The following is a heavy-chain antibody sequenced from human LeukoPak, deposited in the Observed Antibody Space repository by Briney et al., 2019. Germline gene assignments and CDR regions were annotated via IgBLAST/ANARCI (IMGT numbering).Heavy chain of an antibody. V-gene: IGHV3-30-3*01. Sequence: HPGGSLRLSCAASGFTFSSYAMHWVRQAPGKGLEWVAVISYDGSNKYYADSVKGRFTISRDNSKNTLYLQMNSLRAEDTAVYYCARVRGYSGYEALWGQGTLVTVSS. J-gene: IGHJ1*01. CDR1: GFTFSSYA. CDR3: ARVRGYSGYEAL. CDR2: ISYDGSNK. D-gene: IGHD5-12*01.